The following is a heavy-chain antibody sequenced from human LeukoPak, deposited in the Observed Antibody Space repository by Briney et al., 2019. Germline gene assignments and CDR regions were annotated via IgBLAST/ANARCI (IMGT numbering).Heavy chain of an antibody. Sequence: PSETLSLTCAVTGGSISSGSWWGWIRQPSGKGLEWIGEIHHSGSTNYNPSLKSRITLSVDKSKNQLSLRLTSVTAADTAVYYCARGGDYRFDYWGQGTLVTVSS. D-gene: IGHD4-17*01. J-gene: IGHJ4*02. CDR3: ARGGDYRFDY. CDR1: GGSISSGSW. V-gene: IGHV4-4*02. CDR2: IHHSGST.